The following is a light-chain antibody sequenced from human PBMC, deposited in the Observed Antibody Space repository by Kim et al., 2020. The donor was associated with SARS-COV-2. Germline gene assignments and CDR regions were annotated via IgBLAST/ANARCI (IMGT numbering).Light chain of an antibody. Sequence: EIVLTQSPATLSLSPGDRVTLSCRASRSVDTYVAWYRQTPGQAPRLLLYDASNRPTGVPAKFSGSGSGTDFTLTIASLDPDDVGVYYCQQRYDWPLAFGGGTKVDIK. J-gene: IGKJ4*01. CDR3: QQRYDWPLA. CDR2: DAS. V-gene: IGKV3-11*01. CDR1: RSVDTY.